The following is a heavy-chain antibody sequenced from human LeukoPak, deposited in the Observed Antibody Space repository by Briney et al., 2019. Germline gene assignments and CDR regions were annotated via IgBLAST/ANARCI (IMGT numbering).Heavy chain of an antibody. Sequence: WASVKVSCKASGGTFSSYAISWVRQAPGQGLEWMGGIIPIFGTANYAQKFQGRVTITADESTSTAYMELSSLRSEDTAVYYCARDIIYGGNSGGGTFDYWGQGTLVTVSS. CDR1: GGTFSSYA. CDR2: IIPIFGTA. J-gene: IGHJ4*02. V-gene: IGHV1-69*13. D-gene: IGHD4-23*01. CDR3: ARDIIYGGNSGGGTFDY.